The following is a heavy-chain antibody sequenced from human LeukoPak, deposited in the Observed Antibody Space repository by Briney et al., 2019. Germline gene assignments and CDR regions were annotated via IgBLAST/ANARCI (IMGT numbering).Heavy chain of an antibody. J-gene: IGHJ5*02. CDR2: ISGSGGST. D-gene: IGHD2-2*01. CDR3: AKVTGRYCSSTSCSRWFDP. V-gene: IGHV3-23*01. CDR1: GFTFNSYA. Sequence: GGSLRLSCAASGFTFNSYAMSWVRQAPGKGLEWVSAISGSGGSTYYADSVKGRFTISRDNAKNTLYLQMNSLRAEDTAVYYCAKVTGRYCSSTSCSRWFDPWGQGTLVTVSS.